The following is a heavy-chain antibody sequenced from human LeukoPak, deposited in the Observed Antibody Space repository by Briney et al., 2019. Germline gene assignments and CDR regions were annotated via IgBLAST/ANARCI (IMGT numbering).Heavy chain of an antibody. V-gene: IGHV3-9*03. CDR3: AKSSGYYVYYFDY. CDR2: ISWNSGSI. Sequence: GGSLRLSCAASGFTFDDYAMHWVRQAPGKGLEWVSGISWNSGSIGYADSVKGRFTISRDNAKNSLYLQMNSLRAEDMALYYCAKSSGYYVYYFDYWGQGTLVTVSS. CDR1: GFTFDDYA. J-gene: IGHJ4*02. D-gene: IGHD3-22*01.